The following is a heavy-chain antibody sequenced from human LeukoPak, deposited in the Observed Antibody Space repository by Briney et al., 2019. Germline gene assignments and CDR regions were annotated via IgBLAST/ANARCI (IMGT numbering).Heavy chain of an antibody. CDR3: ARVPRIQLWSTNPPFDY. CDR2: INPSGGST. CDR1: GHTFTSYY. D-gene: IGHD5-18*01. J-gene: IGHJ4*02. Sequence: RASVKVSCKASGHTFTSYYMHWVRQAPGQGLEWMGTINPSGGSTSYAQKFQGRVTMTRDTSTSTVYMELSSLRSEDTAVYYCARVPRIQLWSTNPPFDYWGQGTLVTVPS. V-gene: IGHV1-46*01.